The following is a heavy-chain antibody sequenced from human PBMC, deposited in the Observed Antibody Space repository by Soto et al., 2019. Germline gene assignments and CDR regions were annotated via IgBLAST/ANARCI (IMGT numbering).Heavy chain of an antibody. Sequence: EVQLVESGGGLVQPGGSLRLSCAASGFTFSSYWMSWVRQAPGKGLEWVANIKQYGSEKYYVDSVKGRFTISRDNAKNSLYLQMNSLRAEDTAVYYCARELDYYDSSGYYTPYFDYWGQGTLVTVSS. CDR3: ARELDYYDSSGYYTPYFDY. CDR2: IKQYGSEK. J-gene: IGHJ4*02. CDR1: GFTFSSYW. D-gene: IGHD3-22*01. V-gene: IGHV3-7*05.